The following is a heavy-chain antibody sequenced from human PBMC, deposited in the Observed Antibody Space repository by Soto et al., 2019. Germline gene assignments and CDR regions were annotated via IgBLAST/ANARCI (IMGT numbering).Heavy chain of an antibody. V-gene: IGHV4-30-2*01. J-gene: IGHJ4*02. CDR2: IYHSGST. D-gene: IGHD3-10*01. Sequence: TLSLTCAVSGGSISSGGYSWSWIRQPPGKGLEWIGYIYHSGSTYYNPSLKSRVTISVDRSKNQFSLKLSSVTAADTAVYYCARCMGFDGSGYAFFDSWGQGTQVTVSS. CDR1: GGSISSGGYS. CDR3: ARCMGFDGSGYAFFDS.